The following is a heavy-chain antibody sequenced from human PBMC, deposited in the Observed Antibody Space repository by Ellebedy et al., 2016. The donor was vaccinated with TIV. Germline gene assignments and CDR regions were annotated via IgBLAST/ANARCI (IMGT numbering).Heavy chain of an antibody. CDR2: INPYSGGT. V-gene: IGHV1-2*02. J-gene: IGHJ6*02. CDR1: GYTFTVYY. CDR3: ARDTPPKGAVSTRAYGMDV. Sequence: ASVKVSCKASGYTFTVYYMHRVRQAPGQGLEWMGWINPYSGGTNYAQKFQGRVTMTRDTSISTAYMELSRLRSDDTAVYYCARDTPPKGAVSTRAYGMDVWGQGTTVTVSS. D-gene: IGHD4-11*01.